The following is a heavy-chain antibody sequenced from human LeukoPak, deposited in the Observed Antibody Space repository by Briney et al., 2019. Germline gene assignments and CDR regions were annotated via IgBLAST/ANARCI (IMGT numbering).Heavy chain of an antibody. CDR3: AMTTVTYNWFDP. CDR2: INPSGGST. V-gene: IGHV1-46*03. CDR1: GYTFTSYY. D-gene: IGHD4-11*01. Sequence: ASVKVSCRASGYTFTSYYMHWVRQAPGQGLEWMGIINPSGGSTSYAQKFQGRVTMTRDTSTSTVYMELSSLRSEDTAVYYCAMTTVTYNWFDPWGQGTLVNVSS. J-gene: IGHJ5*02.